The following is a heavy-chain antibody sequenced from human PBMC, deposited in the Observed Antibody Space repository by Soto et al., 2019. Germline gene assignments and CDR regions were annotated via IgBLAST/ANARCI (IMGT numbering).Heavy chain of an antibody. CDR3: AKPPPPDPYYDILTGYYNVGSY. D-gene: IGHD3-9*01. CDR1: GFTFSSYA. J-gene: IGHJ4*02. V-gene: IGHV3-23*01. Sequence: GGSLRLSCAASGFTFSSYAMSWVRQAPGKGLEWVSAISGSGGSTYYADSVKGRFTISRDNSKNTLYLQMNSLKAEDTAVYYCAKPPPPDPYYDILTGYYNVGSYWGQGTLVTVSS. CDR2: ISGSGGST.